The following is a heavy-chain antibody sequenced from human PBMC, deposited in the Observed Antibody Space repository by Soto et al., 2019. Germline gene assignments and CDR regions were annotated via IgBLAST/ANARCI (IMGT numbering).Heavy chain of an antibody. CDR1: GDSISSYY. CDR2: IYYSGST. J-gene: IGHJ4*02. V-gene: IGHV4-59*01. Sequence: SETLSLTCAVSGDSISSYYWSWIRQPPGKGLEWIGYIYYSGSTNYNPSLKSRVTISVDTSKNQFSLKLSSVTAADTAVYYCARAPRGNYGYPSYFDYWGQGTLVTVSS. CDR3: ARAPRGNYGYPSYFDY. D-gene: IGHD3-10*01.